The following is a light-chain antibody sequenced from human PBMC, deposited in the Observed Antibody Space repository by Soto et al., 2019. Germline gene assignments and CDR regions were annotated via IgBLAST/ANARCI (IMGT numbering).Light chain of an antibody. Sequence: QSALTQPASVSGSPGQSITISCTGTSSDVGSYKFVSWYQQHPGTAPKLMIYEGSKRPSGVSHRFSGSKSGNTASLTISGLQAEDEADYYCSSYAGSTTVLFGGGTKLTVL. J-gene: IGLJ2*01. CDR3: SSYAGSTTVL. CDR2: EGS. CDR1: SSDVGSYKF. V-gene: IGLV2-23*01.